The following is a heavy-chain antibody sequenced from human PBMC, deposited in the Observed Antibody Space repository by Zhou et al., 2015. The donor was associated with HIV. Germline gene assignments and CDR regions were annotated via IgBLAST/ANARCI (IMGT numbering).Heavy chain of an antibody. V-gene: IGHV1-46*01. CDR3: AREGHDYGYYYGMDV. D-gene: IGHD4-17*01. J-gene: IGHJ6*02. CDR2: INPSGGST. Sequence: QVQLVQSGAEVKKPGASVKVSCKASGYIFTNYFMHWVRQAPGQGLEWMGMINPSGGSTTYAQKFQGRVTMTRDTSTSTFYIELSSLRSEDTAVYYCAREGHDYGYYYGMDVWGQGTTVTVSS. CDR1: GYIFTNYF.